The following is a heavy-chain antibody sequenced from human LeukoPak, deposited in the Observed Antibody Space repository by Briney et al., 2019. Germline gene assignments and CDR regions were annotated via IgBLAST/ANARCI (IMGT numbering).Heavy chain of an antibody. Sequence: SETLSLTCTVSGGSITSYYWSWIRQPPGKGLEWIGYIYHTGSTNYNPSLKSRVTILVDTSKNQFSLKLSSVTAADTAVYYCARMSYYYDRSGYYYFDYWGQGTLVTVSS. J-gene: IGHJ4*02. V-gene: IGHV4-59*01. CDR2: IYHTGST. D-gene: IGHD3-22*01. CDR3: ARMSYYYDRSGYYYFDY. CDR1: GGSITSYY.